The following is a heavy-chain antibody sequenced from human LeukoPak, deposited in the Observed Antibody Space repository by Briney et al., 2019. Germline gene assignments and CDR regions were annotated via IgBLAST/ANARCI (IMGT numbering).Heavy chain of an antibody. D-gene: IGHD3-10*01. CDR2: ISDPGKT. CDR3: ASLRVAMVRGVPYFDY. Sequence: PSETLSLTCSVSGGSITGNDYAWSWIRQPPGQGLEWIGMISDPGKTYYNPSLKSRVTISVDTAKNQFSLRQTSVTAADTAVYFCASLRVAMVRGVPYFDYWGQGALVTVSS. CDR1: GGSITGNDYA. V-gene: IGHV4-39*01. J-gene: IGHJ4*02.